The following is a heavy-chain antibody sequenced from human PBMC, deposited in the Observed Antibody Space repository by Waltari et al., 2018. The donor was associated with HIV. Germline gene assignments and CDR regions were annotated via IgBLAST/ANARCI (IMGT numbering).Heavy chain of an antibody. V-gene: IGHV3-7*04. J-gene: IGHJ4*02. CDR1: GFTFSSYW. CDR3: ARGGFYGSGSKVN. CDR2: IKQDGSEK. Sequence: EVQLVESGGGLVQPGGSLRLSCAASGFTFSSYWMCWVRQAPGKGLEWVANIKQDGSEKYYVDSVNGRFTISRDNAENSLYLQMNSLRAEDTAVYYCARGGFYGSGSKVNWGQGTLVTVS. D-gene: IGHD3-10*01.